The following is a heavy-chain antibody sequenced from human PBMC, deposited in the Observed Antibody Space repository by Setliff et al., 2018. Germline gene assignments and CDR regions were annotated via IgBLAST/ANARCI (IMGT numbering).Heavy chain of an antibody. Sequence: SETLSLTCTVSGGSISNYYWSWIRQSPGKGLEWIGSIYYSGNTYYNASLKGRVTISGDTSKNQFSLKLTAVTAADTAIYYCARHRAVAGAYYFDFWGQGTLVTVSS. D-gene: IGHD6-19*01. CDR1: GGSISNYY. CDR3: ARHRAVAGAYYFDF. J-gene: IGHJ4*02. V-gene: IGHV4-59*08. CDR2: IYYSGNT.